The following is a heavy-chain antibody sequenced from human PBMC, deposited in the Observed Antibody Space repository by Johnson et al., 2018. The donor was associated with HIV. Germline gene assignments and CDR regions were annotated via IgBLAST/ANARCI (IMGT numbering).Heavy chain of an antibody. CDR3: ARGSRYTYDNDDAYLLHAFDF. D-gene: IGHD3-22*01. V-gene: IGHV3-66*02. CDR1: GFTVSSNY. CDR2: LYSGGST. Sequence: VQLVESGGGVVQPGGSLRLSCAASGFTVSSNYMSWFRQAPGKGLEWVSVLYSGGSTYYADSVKGRFTLSRDNSKNTLYLQMNSLRAEDTAVYYCARGSRYTYDNDDAYLLHAFDFWGQGTKVTVSS. J-gene: IGHJ3*01.